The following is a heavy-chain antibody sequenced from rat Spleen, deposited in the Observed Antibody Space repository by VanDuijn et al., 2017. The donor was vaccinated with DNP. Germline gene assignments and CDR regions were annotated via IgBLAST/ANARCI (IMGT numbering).Heavy chain of an antibody. J-gene: IGHJ2*01. D-gene: IGHD3-8*01. V-gene: IGHV5-25*01. CDR1: GFIYSNYY. Sequence: EVQLVASGGGLVQPGRSLKLSCTASGFIYSNYYMAWVRQAPKEGLEWVATFSTIGDDTYYRDSVKGRFTISRDDAKSTLYLQMDSLRSEDTATYYCTSNPHIRTAAPFDYWGPGVMVTVSS. CDR3: TSNPHIRTAAPFDY. CDR2: FSTIGDDT.